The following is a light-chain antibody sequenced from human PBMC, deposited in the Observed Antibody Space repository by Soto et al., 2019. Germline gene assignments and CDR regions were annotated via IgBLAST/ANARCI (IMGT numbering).Light chain of an antibody. J-gene: IGKJ1*01. CDR3: QQYGSSPRR. CDR1: QSVNSN. V-gene: IGKV3-20*01. Sequence: EILMTQSQDKGALSPLGVAAVSFGASQSVNSNLAWYQQRPGQAPRLLIYGASSRPTGIPDRFSGSGSGTDFTLTIGRLEPEDFAVYYCQQYGSSPRRFGEGTNVDI. CDR2: GAS.